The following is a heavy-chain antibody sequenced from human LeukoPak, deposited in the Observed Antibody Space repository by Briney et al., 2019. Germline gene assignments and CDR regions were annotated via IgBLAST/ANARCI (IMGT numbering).Heavy chain of an antibody. V-gene: IGHV1-18*01. D-gene: IGHD2-2*01. CDR1: GYTFTSYG. Sequence: ASVKVSCKASGYTFTSYGISWVRQAPGQGLEWMGWISAYNGNTNYAQKLQGRVTMTTDTSTSTAYMELSSLRSEDTAVYYCARGRRDLKRTSSGYYYMDVWGKGTTVTVSS. CDR3: ARGRRDLKRTSSGYYYMDV. J-gene: IGHJ6*03. CDR2: ISAYNGNT.